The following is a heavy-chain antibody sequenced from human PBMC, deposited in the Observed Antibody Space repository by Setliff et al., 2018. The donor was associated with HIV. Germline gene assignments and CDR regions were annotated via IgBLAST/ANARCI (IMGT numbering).Heavy chain of an antibody. D-gene: IGHD2-15*01. CDR1: GFSLSTYA. Sequence: GGSLRLSCVASGFSLSTYAMNWVRQAPGKGLEWVSRIDDSGNDSQYANSVKGRSTISRDISKNTLYFQMSRLRAEDTAVYYCVRDQREVVVVIATSDYGMDVWGRGTTVTVSS. V-gene: IGHV3-23*01. CDR3: VRDQREVVVVIATSDYGMDV. CDR2: IDDSGNDS. J-gene: IGHJ6*02.